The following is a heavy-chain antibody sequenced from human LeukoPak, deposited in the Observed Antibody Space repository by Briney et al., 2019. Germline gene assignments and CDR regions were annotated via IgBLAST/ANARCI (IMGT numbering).Heavy chain of an antibody. D-gene: IGHD6-13*01. J-gene: IGHJ5*02. Sequence: SETLSLTCAVSGVSISTDNWWHWIRQPPGKGLEWIGYIYYSGSTYYNPSLKSRVTISVDTSKNQFSLKLSSVTAADTAVYYCARWGIAAAGTSWFDPWGQGTLVTVSS. V-gene: IGHV4-30-4*01. CDR2: IYYSGST. CDR1: GVSISTDNW. CDR3: ARWGIAAAGTSWFDP.